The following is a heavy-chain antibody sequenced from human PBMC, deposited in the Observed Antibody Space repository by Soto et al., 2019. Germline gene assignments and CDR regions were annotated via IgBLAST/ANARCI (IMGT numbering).Heavy chain of an antibody. D-gene: IGHD3-22*01. V-gene: IGHV5-51*01. Sequence: GESLKISCKGSGYSFTSYWIGWVRQMPGKGLEWMGIIYPGDSDTRYSPSFQGQVTISADKSISTAYLQWSSLKASDTAMYYCASTGSGYYYDRSRYYPWAFDIWGQGTMVTVS. CDR3: ASTGSGYYYDRSRYYPWAFDI. CDR1: GYSFTSYW. CDR2: IYPGDSDT. J-gene: IGHJ3*02.